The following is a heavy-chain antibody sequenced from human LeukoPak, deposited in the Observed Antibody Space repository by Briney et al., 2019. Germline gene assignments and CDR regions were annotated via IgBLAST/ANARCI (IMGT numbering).Heavy chain of an antibody. V-gene: IGHV4-59*01. CDR1: GGSISTYY. D-gene: IGHD6-19*01. Sequence: SETLSLTCTVSGGSISTYYWSWIRQPLGKGLEWIGYMYRTGSTNYNPSLKSRVTITPDTSKNQFSLRLTSVTAADTAVYYCAREGTYGWYNWFDPWGQGTLVTVSS. J-gene: IGHJ5*02. CDR2: MYRTGST. CDR3: AREGTYGWYNWFDP.